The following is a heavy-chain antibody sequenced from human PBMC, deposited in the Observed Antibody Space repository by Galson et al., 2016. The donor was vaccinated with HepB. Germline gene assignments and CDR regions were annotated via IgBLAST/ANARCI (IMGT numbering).Heavy chain of an antibody. CDR3: AKGGQLVFGGYWYFDL. CDR2: IGTDGDT. CDR1: GFTFRTYD. V-gene: IGHV3-13*01. Sequence: SLRLSCAASGFTFRTYDMHWVRQVTGKGLEWVSSIGTDGDTYYPDSVKGRFTISRENAKNSLSLQMDSLRAGDTAVYYCAKGGQLVFGGYWYFDLWGRGTLVTVSS. D-gene: IGHD6-6*01. J-gene: IGHJ2*01.